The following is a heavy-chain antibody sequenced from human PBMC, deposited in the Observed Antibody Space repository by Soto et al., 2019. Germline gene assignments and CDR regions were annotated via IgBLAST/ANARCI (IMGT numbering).Heavy chain of an antibody. D-gene: IGHD3-22*01. J-gene: IGHJ4*02. CDR1: GGAFSSYA. Sequence: SVKFSCEASGGAFSSYAMRWVRQAPGQGLEWMGGIIPIFGTANYAQKFQGRVTITADKSTSTAYMELSSLRSEDTAVYYCARGPQIPRVANYYDSSGYYRFDYWGQGTLVTVSS. CDR3: ARGPQIPRVANYYDSSGYYRFDY. V-gene: IGHV1-69*06. CDR2: IIPIFGTA.